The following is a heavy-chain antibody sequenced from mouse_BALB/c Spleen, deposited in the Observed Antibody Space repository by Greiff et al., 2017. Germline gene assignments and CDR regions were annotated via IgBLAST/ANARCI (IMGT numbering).Heavy chain of an antibody. J-gene: IGHJ3*01. CDR1: GFTFSSYA. D-gene: IGHD1-2*01. Sequence: EVKLVESGGGLVKPGGSLKLSCAASGFTFSSYAMSWVRQSPEKRLEWVAEISSGGSYTYYPDTVTGRFTISRDNAKNTLYLEMSSLRSEDTAMYYCARSLLRIFAYWGQGTLVTVSA. CDR2: ISSGGSYT. V-gene: IGHV5-9-4*01. CDR3: ARSLLRIFAY.